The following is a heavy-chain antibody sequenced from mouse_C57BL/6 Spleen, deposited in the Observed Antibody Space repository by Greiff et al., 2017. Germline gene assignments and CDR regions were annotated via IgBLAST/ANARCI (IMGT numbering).Heavy chain of an antibody. CDR2: IRNKANGYTT. D-gene: IGHD1-1*01. Sequence: EVQVVESGGGLVQPGGSLSLSCAASGFTFTDYYMRWVRQPPGKALEWLGFIRNKANGYTTEYSASVKGGFTISRDYSQCILYLQMKALRAEDSATYYVTTFGYGIIYLGYYAIDYWGQGTSLTVSS. V-gene: IGHV7-3*01. CDR3: TTFGYGIIYLGYYAIDY. CDR1: GFTFTDYY. J-gene: IGHJ4*01.